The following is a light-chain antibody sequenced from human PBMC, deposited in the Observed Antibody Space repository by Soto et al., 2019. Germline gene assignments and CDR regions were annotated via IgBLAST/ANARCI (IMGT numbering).Light chain of an antibody. CDR2: EAS. CDR1: QSISDA. V-gene: IGKV1-5*03. CDR3: QQHNRYRT. J-gene: IGKJ1*01. Sequence: DIQMTQSPSTLSASVGDRGTSTCRASQSISDALAWYQQKPGKAPKLVIYEASSIQSGDPSRFSGSRSGTEYTLTSSSLQPVDFATCYCQQHNRYRTVGQGPKVEIK.